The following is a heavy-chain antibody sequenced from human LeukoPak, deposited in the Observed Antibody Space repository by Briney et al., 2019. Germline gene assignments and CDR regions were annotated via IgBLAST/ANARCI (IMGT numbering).Heavy chain of an antibody. J-gene: IGHJ4*02. CDR1: GFTFSSYG. Sequence: GGSLRLSCVASGFTFSSYGMHWVRQAPGKGLEWVAVIWYGGSDKYYADSVKGRFTISRDNSKNTLYLQMNSLRVEDSAVYYCASDIEGSGSYYPLRYWGQGTLVTVSS. V-gene: IGHV3-33*01. CDR2: IWYGGSDK. D-gene: IGHD3-10*01. CDR3: ASDIEGSGSYYPLRY.